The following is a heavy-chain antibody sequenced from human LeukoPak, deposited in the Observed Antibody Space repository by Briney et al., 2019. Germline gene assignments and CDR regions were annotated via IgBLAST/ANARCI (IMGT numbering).Heavy chain of an antibody. D-gene: IGHD6-13*01. V-gene: IGHV1-18*01. CDR3: ARSNVIAAAGTHNWFDP. Sequence: ASVKVSCKASGYTFTSYGFSWLRQPPGQGHELMGWISAYNCNTNYAQKLQGRVTMTTNTSLSTAYMELRSRRSDDTSVYYGARSNVIAAAGTHNWFDPWGQGTLVTVSS. CDR1: GYTFTSYG. J-gene: IGHJ5*02. CDR2: ISAYNCNT.